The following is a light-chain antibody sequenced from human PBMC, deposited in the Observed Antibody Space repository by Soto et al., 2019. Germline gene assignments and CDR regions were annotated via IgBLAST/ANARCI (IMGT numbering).Light chain of an antibody. V-gene: IGKV1-27*01. J-gene: IGKJ5*01. Sequence: DIQMTQSPSSLSASVGDRVTITCRASQGISNYLAWYQQKPGKVPKLLIYAASTLQSGVPSRFSGSGSGTDFTLTISRLQPEDVATYYCQKYSSAPLTFGEGTRLEIK. CDR3: QKYSSAPLT. CDR1: QGISNY. CDR2: AAS.